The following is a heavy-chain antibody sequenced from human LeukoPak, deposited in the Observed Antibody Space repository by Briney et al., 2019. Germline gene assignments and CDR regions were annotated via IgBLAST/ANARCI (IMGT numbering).Heavy chain of an antibody. V-gene: IGHV3-23*01. Sequence: GGSLRLSCTGSGFPFNMFAMNWVRQAPGQGLEWGSGLSRGVETRKYADSVKGRFTASRDASKNMVFLQMNDLRPEDTAVYYCAKEQRIRHCSEGVCMEGYYFDYWGQGSLVTVSS. CDR1: GFPFNMFA. CDR3: AKEQRIRHCSEGVCMEGYYFDY. D-gene: IGHD2-8*01. CDR2: LSRGVETR. J-gene: IGHJ4*02.